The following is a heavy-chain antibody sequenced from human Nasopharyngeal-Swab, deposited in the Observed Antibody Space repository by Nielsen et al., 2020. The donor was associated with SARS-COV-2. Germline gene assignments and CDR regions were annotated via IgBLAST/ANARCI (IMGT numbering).Heavy chain of an antibody. V-gene: IGHV4-39*02. Sequence: SETLSLTCTVSGGPISSSSYYWGWIRQPPGKGLEWIGSIYYSGSTYYNPSLKSRVTISVDTSKNQFSLKLSSVTAADTAVYYCARDDTAMVIGRWFDPWGQGTLVTVSS. CDR1: GGPISSSSYY. D-gene: IGHD5-18*01. CDR3: ARDDTAMVIGRWFDP. J-gene: IGHJ5*02. CDR2: IYYSGST.